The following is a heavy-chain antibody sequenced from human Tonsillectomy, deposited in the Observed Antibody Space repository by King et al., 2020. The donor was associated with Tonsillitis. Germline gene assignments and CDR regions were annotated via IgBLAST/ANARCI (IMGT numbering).Heavy chain of an antibody. CDR1: GFTFSSYW. V-gene: IGHV3-7*01. J-gene: IGHJ4*02. CDR2: INQAGSEK. Sequence: VQLVESGGGLVQPGGSLRLSCAASGFTFSSYWMSWVRQAPGKGLEWVANINQAGSEKYYVDSVKGRFTISRDNAKKSLYLQMNSLRAEDTAVNYCASPTGYSYGYGYWGQGTLVTVSS. D-gene: IGHD5-18*01. CDR3: ASPTGYSYGYGY.